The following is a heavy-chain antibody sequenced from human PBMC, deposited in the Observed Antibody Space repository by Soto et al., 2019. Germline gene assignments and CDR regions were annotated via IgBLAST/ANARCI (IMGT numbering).Heavy chain of an antibody. J-gene: IGHJ4*02. V-gene: IGHV3-48*02. CDR3: ARASLNYYDSSGYPSPAFDY. D-gene: IGHD3-22*01. CDR2: ISSSSGTT. CDR1: GFTFSSHG. Sequence: PGGSLRLSCAASGFTFSSHGMTWVRQAPGKGLERLSYISSSSGTTYYADSVQGRFTISRDNAKNSLYLEMNSLRDDDTAVYYCARASLNYYDSSGYPSPAFDYWGQGTLVTDSS.